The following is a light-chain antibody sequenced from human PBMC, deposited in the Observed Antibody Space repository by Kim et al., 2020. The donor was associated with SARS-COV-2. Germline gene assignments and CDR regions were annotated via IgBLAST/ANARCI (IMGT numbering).Light chain of an antibody. CDR3: SVSYSGTWV. CDR1: TGAVTSGHY. J-gene: IGLJ3*02. Sequence: PGGTVTLTGGASTGAVTSGHYPYWFQQRPGQAPRTLIYDISNKHSWIPDRFSGFLLGGKAALTLSGAQPEDEAVYFCSVSYSGTWVFGGGTMLTVL. CDR2: DIS. V-gene: IGLV7-46*01.